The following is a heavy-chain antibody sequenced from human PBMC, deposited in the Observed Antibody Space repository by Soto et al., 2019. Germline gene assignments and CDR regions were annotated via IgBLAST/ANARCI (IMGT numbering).Heavy chain of an antibody. CDR1: GYTFTGYY. CDR2: INPNSGGT. CDR3: ARDSWDSSATLGY. V-gene: IGHV1-2*04. D-gene: IGHD3-22*01. Sequence: QVPLVQSGAEVKKPGASVKVSCKASGYTFTGYYMHWVRQAPGQGLEWMGWINPNSGGTNYAQKFQGWVTMTRDTSISTAYMELSRLRSDDTAVYYCARDSWDSSATLGYWGQGTLVTVSS. J-gene: IGHJ4*02.